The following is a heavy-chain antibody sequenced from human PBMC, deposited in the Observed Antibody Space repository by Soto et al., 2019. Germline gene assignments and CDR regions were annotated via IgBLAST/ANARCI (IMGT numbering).Heavy chain of an antibody. CDR1: GGSISSYY. Sequence: PSETLSLTCTVSGGSISSYYWSWIRQPPGKGLEWIGYIYYSGSTNYNPSLKSRVTISVDTSKNQFSLKLSSVTAADTAVYYCARTARNCISTSCQAPFDYWGQGTLVTVSS. CDR3: ARTARNCISTSCQAPFDY. CDR2: IYYSGST. D-gene: IGHD2-2*01. V-gene: IGHV4-59*01. J-gene: IGHJ4*02.